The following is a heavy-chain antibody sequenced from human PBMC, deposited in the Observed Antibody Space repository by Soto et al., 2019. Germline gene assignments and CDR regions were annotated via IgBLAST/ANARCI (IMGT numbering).Heavy chain of an antibody. CDR2: ITFGGNI. D-gene: IGHD3-16*02. Sequence: QVQLQQWGAGLLKPSETLSLTCGVSGGSFSGYYWSWIRQPPGKAPEWIGEITFGGNINYNPSLKSRVTISVDTSEKKFSLHLTSVTAADTAMYYCARGQGLKRAYRYFSVWGQGALVIVSS. CDR1: GGSFSGYY. V-gene: IGHV4-34*02. CDR3: ARGQGLKRAYRYFSV. J-gene: IGHJ4*02.